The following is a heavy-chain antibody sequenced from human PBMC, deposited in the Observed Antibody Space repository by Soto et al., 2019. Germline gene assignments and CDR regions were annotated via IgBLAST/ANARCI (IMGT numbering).Heavy chain of an antibody. J-gene: IGHJ4*02. CDR3: ARVGGFGELYYFDY. CDR2: IFHSGRT. D-gene: IGHD3-10*01. CDR1: GGSMSNRYYY. Sequence: SETLSLTCTVSGGSMSNRYYYWSWVRQNPGQGLEWIGHIFHSGRTYYNPSLKSRVSISVDTSKNQFSLKLSSVTAADTAVYYCARVGGFGELYYFDYWGQGTLVTVSS. V-gene: IGHV4-30-4*08.